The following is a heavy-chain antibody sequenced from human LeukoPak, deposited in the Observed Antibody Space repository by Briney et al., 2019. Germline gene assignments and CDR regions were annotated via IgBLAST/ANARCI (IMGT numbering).Heavy chain of an antibody. CDR1: GYTFTSYG. J-gene: IGHJ4*02. CDR2: MNPNSGNT. Sequence: ASVKVSCKASGYTFTSYGISWVRQAPGQGLEWMGWMNPNSGNTGYAQKFQGRVTMTRDTSISTAYMELSSLRSEDTAVYYCARGLRITMMGLGYWGQGTLVTVSS. CDR3: ARGLRITMMGLGY. V-gene: IGHV1-8*02. D-gene: IGHD3-22*01.